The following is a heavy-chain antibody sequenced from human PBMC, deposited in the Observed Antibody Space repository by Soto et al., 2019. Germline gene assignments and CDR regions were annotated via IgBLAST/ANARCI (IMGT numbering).Heavy chain of an antibody. CDR1: GVTFSSYT. D-gene: IGHD5-12*01. CDR3: ARDVEMATYFDY. J-gene: IGHJ4*02. V-gene: IGHV1-69*04. CDR2: IIPILGIA. Sequence: GALVKVSCKASGVTFSSYTISWVRQAPGQGLEWMGRIIPILGIANYAQKFQGRVTITADKSTSTAYMELSSLRSEDTAVYYCARDVEMATYFDYWGQGTLVTVSS.